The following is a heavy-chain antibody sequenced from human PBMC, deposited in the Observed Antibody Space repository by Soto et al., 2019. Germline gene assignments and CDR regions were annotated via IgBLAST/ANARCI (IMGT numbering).Heavy chain of an antibody. CDR3: ARVGSGNYQSYFDY. V-gene: IGHV3-74*01. D-gene: IGHD1-26*01. J-gene: IGHJ4*02. Sequence: GGSLRLSCAASGFTFSSYWMHWVRQAPGKGLVLVSRINSDGSSTSYADSVKGRFTISRDNAKNTLYLQMNSLRAEDTAVYYCARVGSGNYQSYFDYWGQGTLVTVSS. CDR2: INSDGSST. CDR1: GFTFSSYW.